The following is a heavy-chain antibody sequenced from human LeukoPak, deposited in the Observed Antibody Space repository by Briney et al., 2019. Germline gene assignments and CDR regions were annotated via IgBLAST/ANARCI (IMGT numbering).Heavy chain of an antibody. Sequence: PSETLSLTCAVYGGSFSGYYWSWIRQPPGKGLEWIGEINHSGSTNYNPSFKSRVTISVDTSKNQFSLKLSSVTAADTAVYYCARWSVTTYFDYWGQGTLVTVSS. CDR2: INHSGST. CDR3: ARWSVTTYFDY. J-gene: IGHJ4*02. D-gene: IGHD4-17*01. CDR1: GGSFSGYY. V-gene: IGHV4-34*01.